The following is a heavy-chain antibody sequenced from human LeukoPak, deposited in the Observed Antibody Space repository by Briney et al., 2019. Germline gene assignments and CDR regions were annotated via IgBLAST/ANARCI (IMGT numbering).Heavy chain of an antibody. V-gene: IGHV3-48*03. CDR1: GFTFSSYE. J-gene: IGHJ4*02. CDR3: ARGMKGSYEGNPLDY. Sequence: GGSLRLSCAASGFTFSSYEMNWVRQAPGKGLEWVSYISSSGSTIYYADSVKGRFTISGDNAKNSLYLQMNSLRAEDTAVYYCARGMKGSYEGNPLDYWGQGTLVTASS. CDR2: ISSSGSTI. D-gene: IGHD3-16*01.